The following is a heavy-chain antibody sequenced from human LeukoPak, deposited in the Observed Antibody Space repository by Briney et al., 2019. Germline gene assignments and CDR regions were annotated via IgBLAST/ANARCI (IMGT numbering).Heavy chain of an antibody. Sequence: PGGSLRLSCAASGFTFSSYWMHWVRQAPGKGLVWVTRINSDGSSTSYADSVKGRFTISRDNAKNTLYLQMNSLRAEDTAVYYCARELRVAVAGYFDYWGQGTLVTVSS. CDR2: INSDGSST. V-gene: IGHV3-74*01. CDR1: GFTFSSYW. D-gene: IGHD6-19*01. J-gene: IGHJ4*02. CDR3: ARELRVAVAGYFDY.